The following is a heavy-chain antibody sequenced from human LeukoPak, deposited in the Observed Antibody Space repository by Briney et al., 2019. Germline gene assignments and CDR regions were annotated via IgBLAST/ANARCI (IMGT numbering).Heavy chain of an antibody. V-gene: IGHV3-23*01. Sequence: PGGSLRLSCAASGFTVDSNYLSWVRQAPGKGLEWVSSISGSGISTYYSDSVKGRFTISRDNSKNTVYLQMNSLRAEDTAVYYCAKDGGLWVSAHWGDSWGRGTLVTVSS. D-gene: IGHD7-27*01. CDR3: AKDGGLWVSAHWGDS. J-gene: IGHJ4*02. CDR1: GFTVDSNY. CDR2: ISGSGIST.